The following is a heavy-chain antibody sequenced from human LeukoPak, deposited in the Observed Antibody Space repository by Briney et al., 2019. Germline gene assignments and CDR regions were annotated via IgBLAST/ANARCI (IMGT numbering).Heavy chain of an antibody. Sequence: PSETLSLTCAVYGGSFSGYYWSWIRQPPGKGLEWIGEINHSGSTNYNPSLKSEVTISVDTSKNQCSLKLSSVTAADTAVYYCARGLLLHSIWSQGTMVTVSS. CDR3: ARGLLLHSI. D-gene: IGHD3-22*01. CDR1: GGSFSGYY. CDR2: INHSGST. V-gene: IGHV4-34*01. J-gene: IGHJ3*02.